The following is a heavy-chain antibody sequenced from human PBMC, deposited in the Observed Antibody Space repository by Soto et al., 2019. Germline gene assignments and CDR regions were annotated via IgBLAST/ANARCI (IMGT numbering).Heavy chain of an antibody. D-gene: IGHD2-21*02. J-gene: IGHJ4*02. CDR3: ARSIVVVTALDY. Sequence: ASVKVSCKASGYTFTSYAMHWVRQAPGQRLEWMGWINAGIGNTKYSQKFQGRVTITRDTSASTAYMELSSLRSEDTAVYYCARSIVVVTALDYWGQGTLVTVSS. CDR1: GYTFTSYA. V-gene: IGHV1-3*01. CDR2: INAGIGNT.